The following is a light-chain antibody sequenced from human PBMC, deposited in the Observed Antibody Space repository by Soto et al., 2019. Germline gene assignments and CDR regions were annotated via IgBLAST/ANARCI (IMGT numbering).Light chain of an antibody. CDR3: QTWGTGVV. V-gene: IGLV4-69*01. J-gene: IGLJ2*01. CDR2: LNSDGSH. CDR1: SGHSSYA. Sequence: QSVLTQSPSASASLGASVKLTCTLSSGHSSYAIAWHQQQPEKGPRYLMKLNSDGSHSKGDGIPDRFSGSSSGAERYLTISSLQSEEEADYYCQTWGTGVVFGGGTKLTVL.